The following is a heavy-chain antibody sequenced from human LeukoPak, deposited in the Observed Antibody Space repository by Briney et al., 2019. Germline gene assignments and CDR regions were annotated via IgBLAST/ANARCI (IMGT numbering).Heavy chain of an antibody. Sequence: ESGPTLVNPTQTLTLTCTFSGFSLSTSGVGVGWIRQPPGNALEWLALLYWDDDKRYSPSLKSRLTITKDTSKNQVVLTTTNMDPVDTATYYCAHRRPYCSGGSCYGWFDPWGQGTLVTVSS. CDR2: LYWDDDK. D-gene: IGHD2-15*01. CDR3: AHRRPYCSGGSCYGWFDP. CDR1: GFSLSTSGVG. V-gene: IGHV2-5*02. J-gene: IGHJ5*02.